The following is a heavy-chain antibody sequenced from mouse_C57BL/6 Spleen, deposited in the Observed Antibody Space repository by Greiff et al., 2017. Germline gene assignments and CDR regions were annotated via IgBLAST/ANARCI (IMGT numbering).Heavy chain of an antibody. Sequence: QVQLQQPGAELVMPGASVKLSCKASGYTFTSYWMHWVKQRPGPGLEWIGEIDPSDSYTTYNQKFKGKSTLTVDKSSSTAYMQLSSLTSEDSAVYYCARVDYSNSYYFDYWGQGTTLTVSS. CDR3: ARVDYSNSYYFDY. CDR2: IDPSDSYT. CDR1: GYTFTSYW. V-gene: IGHV1-69*01. J-gene: IGHJ2*01. D-gene: IGHD2-5*01.